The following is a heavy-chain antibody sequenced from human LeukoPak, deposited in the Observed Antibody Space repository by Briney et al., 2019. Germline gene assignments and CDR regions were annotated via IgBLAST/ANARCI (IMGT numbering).Heavy chain of an antibody. D-gene: IGHD3-22*01. J-gene: IGHJ4*02. V-gene: IGHV7-4-1*02. CDR3: ARVVRGSSGYRYYFDY. CDR1: GYTFTSYA. Sequence: ASVKVSCKASGYTFTSYAVNWVRQAPGQGLEWMGWINTNTGNPTYAQGFTGRFVFSLDTSVSTAYLQISSLKAEDTAVYYCARVVRGSSGYRYYFDYWGQGTLVTVSS. CDR2: INTNTGNP.